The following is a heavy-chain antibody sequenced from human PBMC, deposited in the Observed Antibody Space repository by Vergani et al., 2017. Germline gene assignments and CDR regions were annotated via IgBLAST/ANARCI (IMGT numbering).Heavy chain of an antibody. CDR2: INPDSGGT. J-gene: IGHJ4*02. CDR3: AXDRWYYGSVSPLY. CDR1: GYTFTDFY. V-gene: IGHV1-2*02. D-gene: IGHD3-10*01. Sequence: QVQLVQSGGEVKEPGASVGVSCKTSGYTFTDFYLHWVRQAPGQGLEWLGWINPDSGGTNYAQEFKGRVSITRDTSTSTAYMELSSLTSDDTAVYFCAXDRWYYGSVSPLYWGQGALVTVSS.